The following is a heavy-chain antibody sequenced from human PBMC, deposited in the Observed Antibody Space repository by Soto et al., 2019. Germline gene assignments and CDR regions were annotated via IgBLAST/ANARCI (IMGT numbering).Heavy chain of an antibody. CDR2: IYYSGST. CDR3: ARSRAMVLRTNWFDP. Sequence: NPSETLSLTCTVSGGSISSGDYYWSWIRQPPGKGLEWIGYIYYSGSTYYNPSLKSRVTISVDTSKNQFSLKLSSVTAADTAVYYCARSRAMVLRTNWFDPWGQGTLVTVS. V-gene: IGHV4-30-4*01. J-gene: IGHJ5*02. CDR1: GGSISSGDYY. D-gene: IGHD3-10*01.